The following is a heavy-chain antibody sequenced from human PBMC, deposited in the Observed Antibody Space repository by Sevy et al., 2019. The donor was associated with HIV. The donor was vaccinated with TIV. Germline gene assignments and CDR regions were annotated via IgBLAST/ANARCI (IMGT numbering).Heavy chain of an antibody. CDR3: VAANSWEDY. D-gene: IGHD6-13*01. CDR1: GFTFSNYW. CDR2: VNSDGTST. J-gene: IGHJ4*01. Sequence: GGSLRLSCAASGFTFSNYWMRWVRQAPGKGLVWVSRVNSDGTSTTYAASGRGRFTIPRDNTKDTLSLQMTSLRVEDTAVYYCVAANSWEDYWGHGTLVTVSS. V-gene: IGHV3-74*01.